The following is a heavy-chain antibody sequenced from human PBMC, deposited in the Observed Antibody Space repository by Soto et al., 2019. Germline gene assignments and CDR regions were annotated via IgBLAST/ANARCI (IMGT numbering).Heavy chain of an antibody. V-gene: IGHV1-69*08. CDR3: ARDQIVARGGQNYYGMDV. D-gene: IGHD3-16*01. Sequence: QVQLVQSGAAVKKPGSSLQVSCKASGGTFSTYTISWVRQAPAQGLEWMGRIIPILGIANFAERFQGRVTITADKSTSTASMELSRRRSEDTAVYYCARDQIVARGGQNYYGMDVWGQGTRVTVSS. CDR2: IIPILGIA. CDR1: GGTFSTYT. J-gene: IGHJ6*02.